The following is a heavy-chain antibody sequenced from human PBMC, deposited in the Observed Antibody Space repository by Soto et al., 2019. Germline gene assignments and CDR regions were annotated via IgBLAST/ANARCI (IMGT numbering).Heavy chain of an antibody. V-gene: IGHV4-31*03. J-gene: IGHJ5*02. CDR2: IYYSGST. Sequence: SETLSLTCTVSGGSISSGGYYWSWIRRHPGKGLEWIGYIYYSGSTYYNPSLKSRVTISVDTSKNQFSLKLSSVTAADTAVYYCARVVPAAIDANWFDPWGQGTLVTVSS. CDR3: ARVVPAAIDANWFDP. CDR1: GGSISSGGYY. D-gene: IGHD2-2*02.